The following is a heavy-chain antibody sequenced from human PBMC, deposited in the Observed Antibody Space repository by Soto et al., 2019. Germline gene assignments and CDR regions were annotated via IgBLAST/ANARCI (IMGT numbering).Heavy chain of an antibody. J-gene: IGHJ4*02. Sequence: EVQLVESGGGLVQPGGSLRLSCEASGFTFTSYWMHWVRQVPGKGLVWVSRINSDGSSTYYADSVKGRFTISRDNAKNTLYLQMTSLRAEDTAVYYCARDQIKDYSGYDRRAFDYWGQGALVTVSS. V-gene: IGHV3-74*01. CDR1: GFTFTSYW. D-gene: IGHD5-12*01. CDR2: INSDGSST. CDR3: ARDQIKDYSGYDRRAFDY.